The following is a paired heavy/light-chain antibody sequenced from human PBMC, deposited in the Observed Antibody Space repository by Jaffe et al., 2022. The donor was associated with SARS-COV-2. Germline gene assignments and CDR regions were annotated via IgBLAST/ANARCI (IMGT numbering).Light chain of an antibody. CDR3: QQYYSTPWT. J-gene: IGKJ1*01. CDR1: QSVLYNSNNKNY. V-gene: IGKV4-1*01. Sequence: DIVMTQFPDSLAMSLGERATINCKSSQSVLYNSNNKNYLAWYQQKPGQPPKLLIYWASTRESGVPDRFSGSGSGTDFTLTISSLQAEDVAVYYCQQYYSTPWTFGQGTKVEIK. CDR2: WAS.
Heavy chain of an antibody. J-gene: IGHJ5*02. CDR2: IWYDGSNK. D-gene: IGHD3-3*01. CDR1: GFIFSGYG. CDR3: ARESRSNTIFGAALGA. V-gene: IGHV3-33*01. Sequence: QVQLVESGGGVVQPGRSLGLSCAASGFIFSGYGMHWVRQAPGKGLEWVAVIWYDGSNKFYADSVKGRFTISRDNSKNTLYLQMNSLRAEDTAVYYCARESRSNTIFGAALGAWGQGTLVTVSS.